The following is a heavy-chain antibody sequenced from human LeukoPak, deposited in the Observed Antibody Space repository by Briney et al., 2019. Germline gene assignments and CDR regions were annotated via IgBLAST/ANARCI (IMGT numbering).Heavy chain of an antibody. J-gene: IGHJ4*02. CDR1: GFTFSSYW. CDR2: INSDGSST. CDR3: ARGGSASYYPIDY. D-gene: IGHD3-10*01. V-gene: IGHV3-74*01. Sequence: GGSLRLYCAASGFTFSSYWMHWVRQAPGKGLVWVSRINSDGSSTSYADSVKGRFTISRDNAKNTLYLQMNSLRAEDTAVYYCARGGSASYYPIDYWGQGTLVTVSS.